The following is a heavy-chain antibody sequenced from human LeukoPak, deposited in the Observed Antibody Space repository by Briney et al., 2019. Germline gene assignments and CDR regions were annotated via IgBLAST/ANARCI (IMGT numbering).Heavy chain of an antibody. CDR1: GYTFTNYA. D-gene: IGHD3-10*01. CDR2: ISAYNGNT. Sequence: ASVKVSCKATGYTFTNYAMNWVRQAPGQGLEWMGWISAYNGNTELAQKFQGRVTLATDASTSTAYVELRSLTSDDTAVYFCARGGSRSRRGDDAFDIWGQGTMVTVSS. V-gene: IGHV1-18*01. J-gene: IGHJ3*02. CDR3: ARGGSRSRRGDDAFDI.